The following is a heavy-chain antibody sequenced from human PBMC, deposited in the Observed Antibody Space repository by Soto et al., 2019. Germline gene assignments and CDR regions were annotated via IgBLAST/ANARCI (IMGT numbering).Heavy chain of an antibody. V-gene: IGHV4-59*08. Sequence: SETLSLTCTVSGGSISSYYWSWIRQPPGKGLEWIGYIYYSGSTNYNPSLKSRVTISVDTSKNQFSLKLSSVTAADTAVYYCARRRGVVLPNAYAYWGQGTLVTVSS. J-gene: IGHJ1*01. D-gene: IGHD2-2*01. CDR1: GGSISSYY. CDR3: ARRRGVVLPNAYAY. CDR2: IYYSGST.